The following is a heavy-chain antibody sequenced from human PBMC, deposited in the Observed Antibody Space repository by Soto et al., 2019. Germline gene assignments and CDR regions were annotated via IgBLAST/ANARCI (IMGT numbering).Heavy chain of an antibody. CDR2: ISYSGST. CDR1: GGSISGYY. V-gene: IGHV4-59*08. Sequence: SETLSLTCTVSGGSISGYYWSWIRQSPEKGLYYFGYISYSGSTNYNPSLKSRVTTSLDTSNNQFSLKLSSVTAADTAIFYCASLNFDILAGYYAFDLWGRGTLVTVSS. CDR3: ASLNFDILAGYYAFDL. D-gene: IGHD3-9*01. J-gene: IGHJ2*01.